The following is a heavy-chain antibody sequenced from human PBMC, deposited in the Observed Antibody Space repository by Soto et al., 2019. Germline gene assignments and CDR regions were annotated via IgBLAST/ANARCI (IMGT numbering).Heavy chain of an antibody. CDR3: SKCPVYYYDSTGYHFDY. J-gene: IGHJ4*02. Sequence: EVQLLESGGGLVQPGGSLRLSCAASEFTFSNYAMSWVRQAPGKGLEWVSAISYGGGTTYYADSVKGRFTISRDNSKNTLYVQMSGLRAEDTAVYYCSKCPVYYYDSTGYHFDYWGLGTLVTVSS. V-gene: IGHV3-23*01. CDR1: EFTFSNYA. D-gene: IGHD3-22*01. CDR2: ISYGGGTT.